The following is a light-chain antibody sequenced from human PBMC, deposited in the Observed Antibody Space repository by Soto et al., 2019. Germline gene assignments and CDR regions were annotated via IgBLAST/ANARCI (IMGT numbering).Light chain of an antibody. V-gene: IGKV1-39*01. Sequence: DIPMTPSPSSVSLVVRDRVTIPCRASQSISSYLNWYQQKPGKAPKLLIYAASSLQSGVPSRFSGSGSGTEFTLTISSLQPDDFATYYCQHYNSYSEAFGQGTKVDIK. CDR1: QSISSY. J-gene: IGKJ1*01. CDR3: QHYNSYSEA. CDR2: AAS.